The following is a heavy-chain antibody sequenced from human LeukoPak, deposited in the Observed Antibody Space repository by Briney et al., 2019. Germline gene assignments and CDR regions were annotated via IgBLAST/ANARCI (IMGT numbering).Heavy chain of an antibody. CDR1: GGTFSSYA. Sequence: GASVKVSCKASGGTFSSYAISWVRQAPGQGLEWMGGINPIFGTANYAQKFQGRVTITADESTSTAYMELSSLRSEDTAVYYCARERLGDPEDYFDYWGQGTLVTVSS. J-gene: IGHJ4*02. V-gene: IGHV1-69*13. CDR3: ARERLGDPEDYFDY. CDR2: INPIFGTA. D-gene: IGHD3-9*01.